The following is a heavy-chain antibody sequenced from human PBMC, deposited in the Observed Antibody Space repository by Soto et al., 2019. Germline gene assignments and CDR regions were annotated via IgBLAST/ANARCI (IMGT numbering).Heavy chain of an antibody. CDR2: IWYDGSNK. J-gene: IGHJ2*01. D-gene: IGHD2-15*01. Sequence: PGKGLEWVADIWYDGSNKYYADSVTGRFTISRDNSKNTLYMRVNSVRAEDTAVYYCARDLFFQADDVIRDTVPVSAFLLNRSSDL. V-gene: IGHV3-33*01. CDR3: ARDLFFQADDVIRDTVPVSAFLLNRSSDL.